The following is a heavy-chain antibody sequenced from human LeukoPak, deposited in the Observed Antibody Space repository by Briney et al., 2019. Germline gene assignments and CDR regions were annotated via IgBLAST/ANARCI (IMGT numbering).Heavy chain of an antibody. CDR1: GFTFSSYA. CDR2: ISGSGGST. CDR3: AKDFEYSGYSSSNFDY. Sequence: PGTSLRLSCAASGFTFSSYAMSWVRQAPGKGLEWVSGISGSGGSTYYADSVKGRFTISRDNSKNTLFLQMNSLRAEDTAVYYCAKDFEYSGYSSSNFDYWGQGTLVTVSS. J-gene: IGHJ4*02. D-gene: IGHD6-13*01. V-gene: IGHV3-23*01.